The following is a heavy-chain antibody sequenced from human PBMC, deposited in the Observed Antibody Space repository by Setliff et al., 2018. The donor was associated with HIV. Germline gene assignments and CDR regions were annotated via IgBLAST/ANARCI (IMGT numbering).Heavy chain of an antibody. CDR2: IYSSGSV. Sequence: PSETLSLTCTVSGGSISSYYWSWIRQPPGKGLEWLGHIYSSGSVNYNPSLNSRVTISVDASKNQFSLKVNSVTAADTAVYYCARSPRIGVAGEFEYWGQGTLVTVSS. V-gene: IGHV4-4*09. J-gene: IGHJ4*02. CDR1: GGSISSYY. CDR3: ARSPRIGVAGEFEY. D-gene: IGHD6-19*01.